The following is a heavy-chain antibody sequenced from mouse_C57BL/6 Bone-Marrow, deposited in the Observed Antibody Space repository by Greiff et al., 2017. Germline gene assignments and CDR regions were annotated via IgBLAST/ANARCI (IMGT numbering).Heavy chain of an antibody. CDR1: GFTFSSYT. D-gene: IGHD1-1*01. J-gene: IGHJ1*03. Sequence: EVKVVESGGGLVKPGGSLKLSCAASGFTFSSYTMSWVRQTPEKRLQWVAAISGGGGNTYYPDSVKGRFTISRDTDTNILYLQMSSLRSEDTALYYCSRQVTTVLATKYFDVWGTGTTVTVSS. V-gene: IGHV5-9*01. CDR2: ISGGGGNT. CDR3: SRQVTTVLATKYFDV.